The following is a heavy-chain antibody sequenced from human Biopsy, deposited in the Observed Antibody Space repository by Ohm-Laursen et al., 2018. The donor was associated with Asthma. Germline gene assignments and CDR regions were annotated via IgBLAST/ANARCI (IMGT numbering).Heavy chain of an antibody. J-gene: IGHJ4*02. CDR1: GFTFSNAC. V-gene: IGHV3-15*01. Sequence: SLRLSCSASGFTFSNACMSWVRQAPGKGLEWVGRIKSKTDGGTTDYAAPVKGRFTISRDDLKNTLYLQMNSLKTEDTAVYYCTTGFWWTFDYWGQGTLVTVSS. CDR3: TTGFWWTFDY. CDR2: IKSKTDGGTT. D-gene: IGHD3-16*01.